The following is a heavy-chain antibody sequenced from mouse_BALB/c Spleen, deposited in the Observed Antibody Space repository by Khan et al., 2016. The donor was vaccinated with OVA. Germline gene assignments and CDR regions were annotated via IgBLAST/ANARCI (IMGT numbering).Heavy chain of an antibody. CDR2: IIYTGYT. CDR1: GDSITSGY. V-gene: IGHV3-8*02. Sequence: EVQLVESGPSLVKPSQTLSLTCSVTGDSITSGYWNWIRKFPGNKLEYMGYIIYTGYTYYNPSLKSRISITRHTSKNQYYLHLNSVTDEDTATYXCARSTYRYAFVYWGQGTLVTVSA. D-gene: IGHD2-14*01. J-gene: IGHJ3*01. CDR3: ARSTYRYAFVY.